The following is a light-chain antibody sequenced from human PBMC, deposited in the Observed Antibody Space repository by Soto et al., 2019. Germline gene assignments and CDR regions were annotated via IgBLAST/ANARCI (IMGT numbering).Light chain of an antibody. V-gene: IGKV3-20*01. CDR2: GAS. J-gene: IGKJ2*01. CDR1: QSVSSNH. Sequence: EIVLTQSPGSLSLSPRERATLSCRASQSVSSNHLAWYQQKPGQAPRLLIYGASRRATGIPDRCSGSGSGTDFTLTISRLEPEDFAMYYCQQYGSSTYAFGQGTKVEIK. CDR3: QQYGSSTYA.